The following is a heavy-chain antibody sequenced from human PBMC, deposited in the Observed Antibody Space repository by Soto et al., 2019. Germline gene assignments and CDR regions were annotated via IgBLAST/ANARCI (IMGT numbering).Heavy chain of an antibody. V-gene: IGHV4-59*08. CDR1: GASISSYY. J-gene: IGHJ4*02. D-gene: IGHD3-10*01. CDR3: ARHALDYYGSGSPHFDD. Sequence: SETLSLTCTVSGASISSYYWSWIRQPPGKGLEWIGYIYNSGSTNYNPSLKSRVTISVDTSKNQFSLKLNSVTAADTALYYCARHALDYYGSGSPHFDDWGQGTLVTVSS. CDR2: IYNSGST.